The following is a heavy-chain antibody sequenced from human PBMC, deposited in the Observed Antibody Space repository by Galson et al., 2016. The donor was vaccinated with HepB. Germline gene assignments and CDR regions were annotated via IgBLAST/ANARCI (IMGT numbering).Heavy chain of an antibody. CDR3: ARPPEGDRRYFDL. CDR2: ISITSGYK. D-gene: IGHD3-16*01. CDR1: GFTFSTYS. J-gene: IGHJ2*01. V-gene: IGHV3-21*01. Sequence: LRLSCAASGFTFSTYSMNWVRQAPGKGLEWVSFISITSGYKYYADSLKGRVTISRDNAKNSLYLQMNSLRAEDAAVYYCARPPEGDRRYFDLWGRGTLVTVSS.